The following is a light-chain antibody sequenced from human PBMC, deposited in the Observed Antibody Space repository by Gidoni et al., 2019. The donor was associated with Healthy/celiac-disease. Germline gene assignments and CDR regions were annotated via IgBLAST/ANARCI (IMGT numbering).Light chain of an antibody. CDR1: QRLLHSNGYNY. CDR2: LGS. Sequence: DIVMTQSPLSLPVTPGEPASISCSSSQRLLHSNGYNYLDWYRQKPGQSPQLLIYLGSNRAAGVPDRFSGSGSGTDFTLKISRVEAEDVGVYYCMQALQTPLTFGGGTKVEIK. J-gene: IGKJ4*01. CDR3: MQALQTPLT. V-gene: IGKV2-28*01.